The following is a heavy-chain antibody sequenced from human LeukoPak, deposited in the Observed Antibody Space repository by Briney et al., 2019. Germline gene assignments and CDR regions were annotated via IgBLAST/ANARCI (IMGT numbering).Heavy chain of an antibody. D-gene: IGHD3-22*01. V-gene: IGHV1-8*01. CDR2: MNPNSGNT. CDR1: GYTFTSYD. CDR3: ARYLFDYYDSSGYVDI. J-gene: IGHJ3*02. Sequence: ASVKVSYKASGYTFTSYDINWVRQATGQGLEWMGWMNPNSGNTGYAQKFQGRVTMTRNTSISTAYMELSSLRSEDTAVYYCARYLFDYYDSSGYVDIWGQGTMVTVSS.